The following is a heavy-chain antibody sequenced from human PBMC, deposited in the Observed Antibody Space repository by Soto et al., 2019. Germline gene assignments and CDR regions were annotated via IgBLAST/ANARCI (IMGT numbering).Heavy chain of an antibody. D-gene: IGHD5-18*01. CDR2: ISYDGGLQ. CDR1: GFTFRSYG. J-gene: IGHJ4*02. CDR3: VSDRGYGHASAPYS. V-gene: IGHV3-30*03. Sequence: QAQLVESGGGVVQPGRSLRLSCAASGFTFRSYGMHWVRQAPGTGLEWVAVISYDGGLQHYADSVKGRFTISRDNSKNMVLLQMNSLRAEDTAVYYCVSDRGYGHASAPYSWGQGTLVSDSS.